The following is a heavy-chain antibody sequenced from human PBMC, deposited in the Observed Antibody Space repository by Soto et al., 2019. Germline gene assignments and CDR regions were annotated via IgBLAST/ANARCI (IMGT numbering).Heavy chain of an antibody. Sequence: EVQLLESGGGLVQPGGSLRLSCSASGFIFRNYNMHWARQAPGKGLEYVSGISSNGGSTFYADSVKGRFSISRDNSKNTLHLQMGSLRPEDMGTYYCARADYGTFDNWGQGTLVAVSS. CDR3: ARADYGTFDN. V-gene: IGHV3-64*07. D-gene: IGHD4-17*01. CDR1: GFIFRNYN. J-gene: IGHJ4*02. CDR2: ISSNGGST.